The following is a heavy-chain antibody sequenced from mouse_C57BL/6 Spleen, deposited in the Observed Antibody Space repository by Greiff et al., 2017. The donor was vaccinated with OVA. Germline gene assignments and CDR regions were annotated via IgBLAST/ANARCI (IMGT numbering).Heavy chain of an antibody. Sequence: VQLQESGPELVKPGASVKISCKASGYAFSSSWMNWVKQRPGKGLEWIGRIYPGDGDTNYNGKFKGKATLTADKSSSTAYMQVSSLTSEDSAVYVCARHYGSSYGYAMDYWGQGTSVTVSS. J-gene: IGHJ4*01. CDR2: IYPGDGDT. CDR1: GYAFSSSW. D-gene: IGHD1-1*01. CDR3: ARHYGSSYGYAMDY. V-gene: IGHV1-82*01.